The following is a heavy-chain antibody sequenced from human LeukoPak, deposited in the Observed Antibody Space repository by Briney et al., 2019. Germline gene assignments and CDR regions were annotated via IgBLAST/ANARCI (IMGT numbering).Heavy chain of an antibody. CDR3: ARAVMVRGVIMRTHYYYYMDV. Sequence: SETLSLTCTVSGGSISSGSYYWSWIRQPAGKGLEWIGRIYTSGSTNYNPSLKSRVTISVDTSNNQFSLKLSSVTAADTAVYYCARAVMVRGVIMRTHYYYYMDVWGKGTTVTISS. J-gene: IGHJ6*03. CDR1: GGSISSGSYY. V-gene: IGHV4-61*02. D-gene: IGHD3-10*01. CDR2: IYTSGST.